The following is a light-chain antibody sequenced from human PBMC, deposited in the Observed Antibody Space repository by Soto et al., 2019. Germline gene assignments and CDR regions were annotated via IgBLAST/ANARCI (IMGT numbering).Light chain of an antibody. CDR1: LSVSSSY. V-gene: IGKV3-20*01. J-gene: IGKJ2*01. CDR3: QQYGSSPYT. Sequence: EIVLTQSPGTLSLSPGERATLSCRASLSVSSSYLAWYQQKPGQAPRHLIYGASSRATGIPDRFSGSGSGTDFTLTISRLEPEDFAVYYCQQYGSSPYTFGQGTKLEIK. CDR2: GAS.